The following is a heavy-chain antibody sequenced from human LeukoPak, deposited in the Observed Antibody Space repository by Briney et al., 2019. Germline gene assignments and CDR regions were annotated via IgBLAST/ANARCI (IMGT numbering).Heavy chain of an antibody. CDR1: GFTVSSNS. CDR2: ISYSGST. CDR3: ARGFDGPNAFDI. V-gene: IGHV4-59*02. D-gene: IGHD3-9*01. J-gene: IGHJ3*02. Sequence: GSLRLSCTVSGFTVSSNSMSWIRQPPGKRLEWIGHISYSGSTNYNPSLKSRVTVSIDTSKNQVSLKLSSMTAADTAVYYCARGFDGPNAFDIWGQGTMVTVSS.